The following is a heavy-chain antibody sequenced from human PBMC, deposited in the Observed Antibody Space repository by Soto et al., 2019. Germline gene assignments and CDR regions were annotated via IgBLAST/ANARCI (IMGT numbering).Heavy chain of an antibody. CDR3: KIVRVADSALDH. CDR1: GFILSNNG. J-gene: IGHJ4*02. V-gene: IGHV3-30*03. D-gene: IGHD3-10*02. CDR2: MSYDGSDT. Sequence: QVQLVESGGSVVQPGRSLRISCVGSGFILSNNGMHWVRQTPGKGLEWVAFMSYDGSDTFYADSVKGRFTISRDNSKNTLFLHMSNLRAEDTAMYYCKIVRVADSALDHWGQGTLVTVSS.